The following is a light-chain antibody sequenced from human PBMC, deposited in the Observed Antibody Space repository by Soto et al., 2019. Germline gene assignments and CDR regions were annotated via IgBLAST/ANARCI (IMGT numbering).Light chain of an antibody. CDR1: QSVRSN. Sequence: EIVRTQSPATLSVSPGERVTLSCRSSQSVRSNLAWYQQKPGQGPRLLIYGASSRATGTPARLSGSGSGTDFNLNINRLEPEDFALYYCQQSGSSPPTFGQGTKLDIK. J-gene: IGKJ1*01. CDR3: QQSGSSPPT. V-gene: IGKV3-20*01. CDR2: GAS.